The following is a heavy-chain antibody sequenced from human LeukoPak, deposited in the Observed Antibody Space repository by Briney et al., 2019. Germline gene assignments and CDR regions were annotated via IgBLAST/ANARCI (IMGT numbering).Heavy chain of an antibody. J-gene: IGHJ4*02. CDR3: ARVISTGTGGRGYFDN. V-gene: IGHV3-30-3*01. D-gene: IGHD2-8*02. Sequence: GRSLRLSCAASGDTFSSYTMSWVRQAPGKGLEWVAIFSYDGTNNYYADSVKGRFTISRDNSRNTLYLQLNSLRAEDTALYFCARVISTGTGGRGYFDNWGQGTLVTVSS. CDR1: GDTFSSYT. CDR2: FSYDGTNN.